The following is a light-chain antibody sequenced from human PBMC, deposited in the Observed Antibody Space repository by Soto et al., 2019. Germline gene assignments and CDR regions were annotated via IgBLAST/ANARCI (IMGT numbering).Light chain of an antibody. J-gene: IGKJ4*01. CDR3: QQYGSSRV. CDR2: GAS. Sequence: EVLMTQSPSTLSVSLGDRATLSCRASQSVSSNLAWYQQKPGQAPRLLIYGASSRATGIPDRLSGSGSGTDFTLTISRLEPEDFAVYYCQQYGSSRVFGGGTKVDIK. CDR1: QSVSSN. V-gene: IGKV3-20*01.